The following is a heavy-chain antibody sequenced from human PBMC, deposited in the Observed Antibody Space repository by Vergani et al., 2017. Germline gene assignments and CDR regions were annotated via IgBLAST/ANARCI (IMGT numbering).Heavy chain of an antibody. CDR3: ARVNEPDKTPSEWPTPRIYGMDV. CDR1: GFTFSNAW. CDR2: INHSGST. V-gene: IGHV4-4*02. J-gene: IGHJ6*02. D-gene: IGHD3-3*01. Sequence: VQLVESGGGLVKPGGSLRLSCAASGFTFSNAWMSWVRQPPGKGLEWIGEINHSGSTNYNPSLKSRVTISVDTSKNQFSLKLSSVTAADTAVYYCARVNEPDKTPSEWPTPRIYGMDVWGQGTTVTVSS.